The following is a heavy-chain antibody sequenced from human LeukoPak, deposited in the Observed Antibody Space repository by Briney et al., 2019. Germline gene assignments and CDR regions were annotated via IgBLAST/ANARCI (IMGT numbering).Heavy chain of an antibody. D-gene: IGHD1-1*01. Sequence: GGSLRLSCAASGFTFSSYAMSWVRQAPGKGLEWVSAISGSGGSTYYADSVKGRFTISRDNSKNTLYLQMYSLRAEDTAIYYCAKAPPYTKYFDYWGQGTLLTVSS. V-gene: IGHV3-23*01. J-gene: IGHJ4*02. CDR2: ISGSGGST. CDR1: GFTFSSYA. CDR3: AKAPPYTKYFDY.